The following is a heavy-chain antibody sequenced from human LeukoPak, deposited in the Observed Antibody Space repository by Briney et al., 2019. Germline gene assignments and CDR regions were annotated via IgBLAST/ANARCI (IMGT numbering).Heavy chain of an antibody. Sequence: GGSLRLSCAASGFNFNIYEFNWVRQAPGKGLEWLSYIDGSGNSIYYADSVKGRFTVSRDNAKSSLYLQMCSLRVDDTAVYYCARECLTCGGDSYDYWGQGALVTVSS. D-gene: IGHD2-21*01. V-gene: IGHV3-48*03. CDR1: GFNFNIYE. J-gene: IGHJ4*02. CDR2: IDGSGNSI. CDR3: ARECLTCGGDSYDY.